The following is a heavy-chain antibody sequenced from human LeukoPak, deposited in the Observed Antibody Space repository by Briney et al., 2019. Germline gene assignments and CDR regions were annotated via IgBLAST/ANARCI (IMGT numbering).Heavy chain of an antibody. Sequence: ASVKVSCEASGYTFTGYYMHWVRQAPGQGLEWMGWINPNSGGTNYAQKFQGRVTMTRDTSISTAYIELSRLRSDDTAVYYCARMVVAATVFDYWGQGTLVTVSS. V-gene: IGHV1-2*02. CDR1: GYTFTGYY. CDR3: ARMVVAATVFDY. CDR2: INPNSGGT. D-gene: IGHD2-15*01. J-gene: IGHJ4*02.